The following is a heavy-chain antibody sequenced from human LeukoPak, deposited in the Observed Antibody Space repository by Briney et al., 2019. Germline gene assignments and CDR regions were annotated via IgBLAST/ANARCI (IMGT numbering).Heavy chain of an antibody. CDR3: ARQYSSGSYWTYFDY. Sequence: TGESLKISCKGSGYSFTSYWIGWVRQMPGKGLEWMGIIYPGDSDTRYSPSFQGQVTISADKSISTAYLQWSSLKASDTAMYYCARQYSSGSYWTYFDYWGQGTLVTVSS. V-gene: IGHV5-51*01. CDR1: GYSFTSYW. J-gene: IGHJ4*02. D-gene: IGHD1-26*01. CDR2: IYPGDSDT.